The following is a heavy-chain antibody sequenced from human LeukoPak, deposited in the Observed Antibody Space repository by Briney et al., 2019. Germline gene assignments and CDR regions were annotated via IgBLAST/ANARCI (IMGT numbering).Heavy chain of an antibody. J-gene: IGHJ4*02. V-gene: IGHV4-31*03. Sequence: SETLSLTCTVSGGSISSGGYYWSWIRQHPGKGLEWIGYIYYSGSTYYNPSLKSRVTISVDTSKNQFSLKLSSVTAADTAVYYCARSDSSGYLLGYWGQGTLVTVSS. CDR3: ARSDSSGYLLGY. CDR2: IYYSGST. CDR1: GGSISSGGYY. D-gene: IGHD3-22*01.